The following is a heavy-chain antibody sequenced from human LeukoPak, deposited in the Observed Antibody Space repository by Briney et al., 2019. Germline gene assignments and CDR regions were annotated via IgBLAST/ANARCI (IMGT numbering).Heavy chain of an antibody. CDR3: ARVECYGTSCYSNWFFDL. V-gene: IGHV4-59*08. Sequence: PAETLSLTCTVSGGSLSTYFWTWIRQPPGKGLEWIGYIYYSGTTNYNPSLKSRVTISVDTSKNQFSLKLSSVTAADTAVYYCARVECYGTSCYSNWFFDLWGRGTLVTVSS. D-gene: IGHD2-15*01. CDR1: GGSLSTYF. CDR2: IYYSGTT. J-gene: IGHJ2*01.